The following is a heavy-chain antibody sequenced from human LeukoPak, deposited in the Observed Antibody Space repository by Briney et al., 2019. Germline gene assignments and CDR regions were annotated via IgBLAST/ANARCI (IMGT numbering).Heavy chain of an antibody. J-gene: IGHJ3*02. Sequence: PSETLSLTCTVSGGSISSYYWSWIWQPAGKGLEWIGRIYTSGSTNYNPSLKSRVTMSVDTSKNQFSLKLSSVTAADTAVYYCARVPDYYDSSGRHGAFDIWGQGTMVTVSS. V-gene: IGHV4-4*07. CDR2: IYTSGST. D-gene: IGHD3-22*01. CDR3: ARVPDYYDSSGRHGAFDI. CDR1: GGSISSYY.